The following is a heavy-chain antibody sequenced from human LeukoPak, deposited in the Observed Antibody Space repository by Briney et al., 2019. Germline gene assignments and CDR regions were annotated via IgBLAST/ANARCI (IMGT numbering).Heavy chain of an antibody. CDR2: ISSSSSYI. J-gene: IGHJ3*02. CDR1: GFTFSSYS. Sequence: GGSLRLSCAASGFTFSSYSMNWVRQAPGKGLEWVSSISSSSSYIYYADSVKGRFTISRDNAKHSLYLQMNSLRAEDTAVYYCAREISVAGLPIWGQGTMVTVSS. CDR3: AREISVAGLPI. D-gene: IGHD6-19*01. V-gene: IGHV3-21*01.